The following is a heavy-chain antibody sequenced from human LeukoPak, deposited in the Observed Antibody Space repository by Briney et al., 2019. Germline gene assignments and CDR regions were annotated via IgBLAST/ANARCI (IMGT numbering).Heavy chain of an antibody. D-gene: IGHD2-2*01. V-gene: IGHV3-66*02. CDR1: GFTVSSNY. Sequence: GGSLRLSCAASGFTVSSNYMSWVRQAPGKGLEWVSVIYSGGSTYYADSVKGRFTISRDNSKNTLYLQMNSLRAEDTAVYYCAREYCSSTSCSVDHWGQGTLVTVSS. J-gene: IGHJ4*02. CDR3: AREYCSSTSCSVDH. CDR2: IYSGGST.